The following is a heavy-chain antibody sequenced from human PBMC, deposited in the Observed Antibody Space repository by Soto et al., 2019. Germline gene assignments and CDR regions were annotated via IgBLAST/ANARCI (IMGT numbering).Heavy chain of an antibody. V-gene: IGHV3-74*01. J-gene: IGHJ5*02. CDR2: IDSDGSST. CDR1: GFTVSDYW. Sequence: GSVRLSCAASGFTVSDYWMHWVRQAPGKGLVWVSRIDSDGSSTSYAESVKGRFTISRDNAKNTLYLQMNSLRAEDTAVYYCAKSNWFDPWGQGSPVTVSS. CDR3: AKSNWFDP.